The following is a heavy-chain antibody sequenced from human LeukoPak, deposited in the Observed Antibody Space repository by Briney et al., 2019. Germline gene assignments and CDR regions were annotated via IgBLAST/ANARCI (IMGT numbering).Heavy chain of an antibody. D-gene: IGHD3-16*02. CDR1: GFTFSSYG. Sequence: GGSLRLSCAASGFTFSSYGMHWVRQAPGKGLEWVAFTRYDGSNKYYADSVKGRFTISRDNAKNSLYLQMNSLRAEDTAVYYCASTSMITFGGVIGIFDYWGQGTLVTVSS. CDR2: TRYDGSNK. CDR3: ASTSMITFGGVIGIFDY. V-gene: IGHV3-30*02. J-gene: IGHJ4*02.